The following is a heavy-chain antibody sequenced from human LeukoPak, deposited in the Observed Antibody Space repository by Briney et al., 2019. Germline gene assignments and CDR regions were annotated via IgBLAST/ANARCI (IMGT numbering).Heavy chain of an antibody. CDR1: GFTLGSHD. CDR2: VSSGFHA. CDR3: VREAHRYHYTYFDY. Sequence: GGSLRLSCTASGFTLGSHDMHWVRQIPGQGLEWVAAVSSGFHAFFADSVQGRFTVSREDARNSLYLQMNSLRAGDTAVYYCVREAHRYHYTYFDYWGQGTLVTVSS. V-gene: IGHV3-13*01. J-gene: IGHJ4*02. D-gene: IGHD4-11*01.